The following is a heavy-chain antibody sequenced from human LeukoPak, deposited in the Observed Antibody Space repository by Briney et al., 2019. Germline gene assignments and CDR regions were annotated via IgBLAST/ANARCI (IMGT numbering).Heavy chain of an antibody. CDR2: IRDDGSIK. V-gene: IGHV3-30*02. CDR3: AKDRGTRSVHDALDI. D-gene: IGHD1-1*01. J-gene: IGHJ3*02. CDR1: GFAFRNYG. Sequence: GGSLRLSCAASGFAFRNYGVHWVRQAPGKGLEWVTFIRDDGSIKNYADSVKGRFTISRDNSKNTMYLQMNSLRAEDTAIYYCAKDRGTRSVHDALDIWGQGTMVTVSS.